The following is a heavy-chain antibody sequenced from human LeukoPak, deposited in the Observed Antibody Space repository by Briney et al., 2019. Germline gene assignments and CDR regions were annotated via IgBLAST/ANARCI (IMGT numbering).Heavy chain of an antibody. V-gene: IGHV1-2*04. CDR3: ARETGACTSTTCYRYFDY. D-gene: IGHD2-2*02. CDR1: GYTFTGFY. Sequence: ASVRVSCRAAGYTFTGFYIHWVRQAPGQGLEWMGWIKPQSGDTNYAQRFQDWVTMTRDTSLSTAYMEVSRLRSDDTAVYYCARETGACTSTTCYRYFDYWGQGTLVTVSS. CDR2: IKPQSGDT. J-gene: IGHJ4*02.